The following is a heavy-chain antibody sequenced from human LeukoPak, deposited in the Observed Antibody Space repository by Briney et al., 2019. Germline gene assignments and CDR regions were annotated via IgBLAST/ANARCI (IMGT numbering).Heavy chain of an antibody. J-gene: IGHJ4*02. CDR1: GFTFSSYG. D-gene: IGHD4-17*01. Sequence: GRSLRLSCAASGFTFSSYGMHWVRQAPGKGLEWVAVIWYDGSNKYYADSVKGRFTISRDNSKNMLYLQMNSLRAEDTAVYYCARDPTGRYYFDYWGQGTLVTVSS. V-gene: IGHV3-33*01. CDR2: IWYDGSNK. CDR3: ARDPTGRYYFDY.